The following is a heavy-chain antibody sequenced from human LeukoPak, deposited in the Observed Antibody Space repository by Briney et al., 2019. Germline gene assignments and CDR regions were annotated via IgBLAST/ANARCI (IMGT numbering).Heavy chain of an antibody. CDR1: GGSFSGYY. D-gene: IGHD6-13*01. CDR2: INHSGST. CDR3: ARRPRYSSSWYYQNLNNWFDP. J-gene: IGHJ5*02. V-gene: IGHV4-34*01. Sequence: SETLSLTCAVYGGSFSGYYWSWIRQPPGKGLEWIGEINHSGSTNYNPSLKSRVTISVDTSKNQFSLKLSSVTAADTAVYYCARRPRYSSSWYYQNLNNWFDPWGQGTLVTVSS.